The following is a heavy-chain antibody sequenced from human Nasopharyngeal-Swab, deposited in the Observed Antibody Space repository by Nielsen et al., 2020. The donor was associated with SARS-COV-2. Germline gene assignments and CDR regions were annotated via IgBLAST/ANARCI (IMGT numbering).Heavy chain of an antibody. Sequence: SETLSLTCTVSGYSISSGYYWSWIRQPPGKGLEWIGEINHSGSTNYNPSLKSRVTISVDTSKDQFSLKLSSVTAADTAVYYCARDWGERIFDYWGQGTLVTVSS. CDR1: GYSISSGYY. D-gene: IGHD3-10*01. V-gene: IGHV4-38-2*02. CDR3: ARDWGERIFDY. CDR2: INHSGST. J-gene: IGHJ4*02.